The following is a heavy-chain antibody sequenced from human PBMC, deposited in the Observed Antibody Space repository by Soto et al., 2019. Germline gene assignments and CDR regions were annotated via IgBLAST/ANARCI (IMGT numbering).Heavy chain of an antibody. CDR2: INAGNGNP. J-gene: IGHJ4*02. Sequence: QVQLVQSGAEEKKPGASVKVSCKASGYTFTSYAMHWVRQAPGQRLEWMGWINAGNGNPKYSQKFQGRVTITRDTSASAAYMEPSTLTSEDTAVYYCARGSSGPSSYYDDYWGQGTLVTVSS. CDR3: ARGSSGPSSYYDDY. V-gene: IGHV1-3*05. D-gene: IGHD6-19*01. CDR1: GYTFTSYA.